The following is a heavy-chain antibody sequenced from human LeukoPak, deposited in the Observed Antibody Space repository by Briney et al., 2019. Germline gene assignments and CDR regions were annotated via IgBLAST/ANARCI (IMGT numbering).Heavy chain of an antibody. CDR2: IYYSGST. V-gene: IGHV4-59*08. J-gene: IGHJ5*02. Sequence: SETLSLTCTVSGGSISSYYWSWIRQPPGKGLEWIGYIYYSGSTNYNPSLKSRVTISVDTSKNQFSLKLSSVTAADTAVYYCARGGYCSSCNWFDPWGQGTLVTVSS. D-gene: IGHD2-2*01. CDR1: GGSISSYY. CDR3: ARGGYCSSCNWFDP.